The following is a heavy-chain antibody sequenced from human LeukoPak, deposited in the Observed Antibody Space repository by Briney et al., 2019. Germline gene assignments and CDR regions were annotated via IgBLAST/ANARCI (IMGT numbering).Heavy chain of an antibody. D-gene: IGHD6-6*01. Sequence: ASVKVSCKAAGYTFTAYYMHWVRQAPGQGLEWMGWINPNSGGTNSAQKFQGRVTMTRDSSISTAYMEISRLTSDDTAVCHCARVGSITARKNYFDYWGQGTLVTVSS. J-gene: IGHJ4*02. CDR3: ARVGSITARKNYFDY. V-gene: IGHV1-2*02. CDR2: INPNSGGT. CDR1: GYTFTAYY.